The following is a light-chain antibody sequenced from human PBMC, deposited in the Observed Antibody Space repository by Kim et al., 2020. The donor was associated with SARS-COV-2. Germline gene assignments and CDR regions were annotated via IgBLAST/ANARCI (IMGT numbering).Light chain of an antibody. Sequence: GPSITISCTGTSSDVGGYNYVSWYQQHPGKAPKLMIYDVSNRPSGVSNRFSGSKSGNTASLTISGLQAEDEADYYCSSYTSSSFYVFGTGTKVTVL. CDR3: SSYTSSSFYV. CDR2: DVS. J-gene: IGLJ1*01. V-gene: IGLV2-14*03. CDR1: SSDVGGYNY.